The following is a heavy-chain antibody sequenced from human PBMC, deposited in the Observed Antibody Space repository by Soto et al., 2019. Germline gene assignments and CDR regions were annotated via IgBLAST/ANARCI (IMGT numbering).Heavy chain of an antibody. CDR2: IKQDGSAK. J-gene: IGHJ4*02. CDR1: GFTFSSYW. Sequence: EVQLVESGGGLVQPGGSLRLSCAASGFTFSSYWMTWVRQAPGKGLEWVANIKQDGSAKYYVDTVKGRFTISRDNANNSLYLQMNSLRAEDTAVYYCASWLKTSGWYVLLEGSFDYWGQGTLVTVSS. V-gene: IGHV3-7*01. D-gene: IGHD6-19*01. CDR3: ASWLKTSGWYVLLEGSFDY.